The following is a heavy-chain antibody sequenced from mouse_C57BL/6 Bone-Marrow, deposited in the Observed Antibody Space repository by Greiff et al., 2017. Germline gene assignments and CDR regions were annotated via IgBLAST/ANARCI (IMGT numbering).Heavy chain of an antibody. CDR3: AREGAFYDYGAMDY. CDR2: IYPRSGNT. CDR1: GYTFTSYG. J-gene: IGHJ4*01. D-gene: IGHD2-4*01. V-gene: IGHV1-81*01. Sequence: VKLQQSGAELARPGASVKLSCKASGYTFTSYGISWVKQRTGQGLEWIGEIYPRSGNTYYNEKFKGKATLTADKSSSTAYMELRSLTSEDSAVYFCAREGAFYDYGAMDYWGQGTSVTVSS.